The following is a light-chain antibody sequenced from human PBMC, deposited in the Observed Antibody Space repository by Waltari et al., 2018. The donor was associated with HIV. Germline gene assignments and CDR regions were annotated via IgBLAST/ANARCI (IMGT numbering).Light chain of an antibody. CDR3: AAWDDSLNGHVV. Sequence: QSVLTQPPSASGTPGQRVTISCSGSNSNVGTNTVNWYQQIPGTAPKLLISSNNERPSGVPDRFSGSKSGASASLAISGLQSEDEADYFCAAWDDSLNGHVVFGGGTKLTVL. V-gene: IGLV1-44*01. CDR2: SNN. J-gene: IGLJ2*01. CDR1: NSNVGTNT.